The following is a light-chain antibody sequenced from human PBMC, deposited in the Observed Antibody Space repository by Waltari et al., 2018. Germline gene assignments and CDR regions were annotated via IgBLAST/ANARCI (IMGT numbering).Light chain of an antibody. CDR3: SSYTSSNSVV. V-gene: IGLV2-18*02. Sequence: QSALTQPPSVSGSPGQSGTISCTGTSSDVGRYNRVSWYQQPPGTAPNLMIYEVTYRPPGVTDRFSVSKSGNTASLTISGLQAEDEADYYCSSYTSSNSVVFGVGTNLTVL. CDR1: SSDVGRYNR. CDR2: EVT. J-gene: IGLJ2*01.